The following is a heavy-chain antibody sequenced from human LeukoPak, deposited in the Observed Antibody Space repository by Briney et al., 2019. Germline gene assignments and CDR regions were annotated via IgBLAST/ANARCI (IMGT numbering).Heavy chain of an antibody. Sequence: GGSLRLSCAASGFTFSSYAMSWVRQAPGKGLEWVSAISGSGGSTYYADSVKGRFTNSRDNSKNTLYLQMNSLRAEDTAVYYCAKVFLVGATSCYDYWGQGTLVTVSS. V-gene: IGHV3-23*01. J-gene: IGHJ4*02. D-gene: IGHD1-26*01. CDR1: GFTFSSYA. CDR3: AKVFLVGATSCYDY. CDR2: ISGSGGST.